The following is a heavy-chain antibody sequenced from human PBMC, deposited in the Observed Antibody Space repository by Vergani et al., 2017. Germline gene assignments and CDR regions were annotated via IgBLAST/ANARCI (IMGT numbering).Heavy chain of an antibody. D-gene: IGHD1-26*01. CDR3: AKDEPDGSYLLT. Sequence: QVQLVESGGGVVQPGRSLRLSCAASGFTFSSYAMHWVRQAPGKGLEWVSTLSASDRRTHYADSVKGRFTISRDISKNTLYLQMNSLRAEDTAVYYCAKDEPDGSYLLTWGQGTLVTVSS. CDR2: LSASDRRT. V-gene: IGHV3-NL1*01. CDR1: GFTFSSYA. J-gene: IGHJ4*02.